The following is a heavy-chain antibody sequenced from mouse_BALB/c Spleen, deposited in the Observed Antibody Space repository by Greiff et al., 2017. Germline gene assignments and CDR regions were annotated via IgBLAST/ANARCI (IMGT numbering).Heavy chain of an antibody. V-gene: IGHV1-87*01. CDR3: ARGEVSTTATGFAY. CDR1: GYTFTSYW. J-gene: IGHJ3*01. Sequence: ESGAELARPGASVKLSCKASGYTFTSYWMQWVKQRPGQGLEWIGAIYPGDGDTRYTQKFKGKATLTADKSSSTAYMQLSSLASEDSAVYYCARGEVSTTATGFAYWGQGTLVTVSA. D-gene: IGHD1-2*01. CDR2: IYPGDGDT.